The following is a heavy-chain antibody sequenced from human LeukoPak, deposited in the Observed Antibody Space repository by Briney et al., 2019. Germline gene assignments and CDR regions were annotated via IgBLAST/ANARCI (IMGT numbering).Heavy chain of an antibody. J-gene: IGHJ6*02. Sequence: ASVKVSCKASGYTFTSYGISWVRQAPGQGLEWMGWISAYNGNTNYAQKLQGRVTMTTDTSTSTAYMELRSLRSDDTAVYYCARDRSSYYGSGSYYYYGMDVWGQGTTVTVSS. CDR3: ARDRSSYYGSGSYYYYGMDV. CDR1: GYTFTSYG. V-gene: IGHV1-18*01. CDR2: ISAYNGNT. D-gene: IGHD3-10*01.